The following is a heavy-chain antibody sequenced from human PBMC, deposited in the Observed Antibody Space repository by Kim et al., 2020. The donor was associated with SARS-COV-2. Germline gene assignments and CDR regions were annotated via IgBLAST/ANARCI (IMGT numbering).Heavy chain of an antibody. V-gene: IGHV3-11*01. J-gene: IGHJ4*02. CDR1: GFTFSDYY. D-gene: IGHD6-6*01. CDR3: ARDARFGAAAIEYSSSPHEY. CDR2: ISSSGSTI. Sequence: GGSLRLSCAASGFTFSDYYMTWIRQAPGKGLEWVSYISSSGSTIYYAASVKGRFTISRDNAKNSLYLQMNSLRAEDTAVYYCARDARFGAAAIEYSSSPHEYWGQGALVTVSS.